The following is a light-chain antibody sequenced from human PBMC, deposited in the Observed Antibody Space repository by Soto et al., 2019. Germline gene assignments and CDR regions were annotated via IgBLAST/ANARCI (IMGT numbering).Light chain of an antibody. Sequence: EIVLTQSPGTLSLSPGERATLSCRASQSVSSSYLTWYQQKPGQATRLLIYGTSSRATGIPDRFSGSGSGTDLTLTISRLEPEDFAVYYCQQYGNSPYTFGQGTKLEIK. J-gene: IGKJ2*01. CDR2: GTS. CDR1: QSVSSSY. CDR3: QQYGNSPYT. V-gene: IGKV3-20*01.